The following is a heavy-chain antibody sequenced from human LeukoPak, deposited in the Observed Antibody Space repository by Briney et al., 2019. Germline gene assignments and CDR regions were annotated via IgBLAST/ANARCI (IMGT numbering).Heavy chain of an antibody. V-gene: IGHV3-30*02. CDR1: GFTFSSYG. CDR3: AKHRGSSTSLNWFDP. J-gene: IGHJ5*02. D-gene: IGHD2-2*01. Sequence: GGSLRLSCAASGFTFSSYGMHWVRQAPGKGLEWVAFIRYDGSNKYYADSVKGRFTISRDNSKNTLYLRMNSLRAEDTAVYYCAKHRGSSTSLNWFDPWGQGTLVTVSS. CDR2: IRYDGSNK.